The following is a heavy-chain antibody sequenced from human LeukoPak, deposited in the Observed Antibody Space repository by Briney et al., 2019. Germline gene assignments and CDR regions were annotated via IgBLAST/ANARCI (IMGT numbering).Heavy chain of an antibody. CDR3: ARDRTDDYSNYGY. Sequence: GGSLRLSXAASGFTVSSNYMSWVRQAPGKGLEWVSVIYSGGSTYYADSVKGRFTISRDNSKNTLYLQMNSLRAEDTAVYYCARDRTDDYSNYGYWGQGTLVTVSS. V-gene: IGHV3-66*02. CDR2: IYSGGST. D-gene: IGHD4-11*01. CDR1: GFTVSSNY. J-gene: IGHJ4*02.